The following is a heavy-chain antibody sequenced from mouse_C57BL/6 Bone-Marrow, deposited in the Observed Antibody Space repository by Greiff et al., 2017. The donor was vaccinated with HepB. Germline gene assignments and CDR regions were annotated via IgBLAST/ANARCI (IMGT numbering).Heavy chain of an antibody. CDR3: ARGSSYSYAMDY. D-gene: IGHD1-1*01. V-gene: IGHV1-76*01. J-gene: IGHJ4*01. CDR1: GYTFTDYY. Sequence: VQVVESGAELVRPGASVKLSCKASGYTFTDYYINWVKQRPGQGLEWIARIYPGSGNTYYNEKFKGKATLTAEKSSSTAYMQLSSLTSEDSAVYFCARGSSYSYAMDYWGQGTSVTVSS. CDR2: IYPGSGNT.